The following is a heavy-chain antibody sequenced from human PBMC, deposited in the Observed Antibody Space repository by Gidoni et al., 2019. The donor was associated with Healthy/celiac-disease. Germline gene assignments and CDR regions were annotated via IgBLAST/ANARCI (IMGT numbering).Heavy chain of an antibody. V-gene: IGHV3-30-3*01. D-gene: IGHD6-6*01. Sequence: QVQLVESGGGVVQPGRSLRLSCAASGFTFSSYAMHWVRQAPGKGLEWVAVISYDGSNKYYADSVKGRFTISRDNSKNTLYLQMNSLRAEDTAVYYCARDIEQLVALDYWGQGTLVTVSS. CDR3: ARDIEQLVALDY. CDR2: ISYDGSNK. J-gene: IGHJ4*02. CDR1: GFTFSSYA.